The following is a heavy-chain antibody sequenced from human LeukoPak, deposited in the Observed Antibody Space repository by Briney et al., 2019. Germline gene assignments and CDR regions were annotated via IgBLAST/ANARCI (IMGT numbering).Heavy chain of an antibody. CDR1: GFTFADYA. CDR2: ISGSGGST. J-gene: IGHJ6*03. V-gene: IGHV3-23*01. D-gene: IGHD1-26*01. Sequence: PGGSLRLSCTASGFTFADYAMSWFRQAPGKGLEWVSAISGSGGSTYYADSVKGRFTISRDNSKSTLYLQMNSLRAEDTAVYYCARDIVGANYYYYYMDVWGKGTTVTVSS. CDR3: ARDIVGANYYYYYMDV.